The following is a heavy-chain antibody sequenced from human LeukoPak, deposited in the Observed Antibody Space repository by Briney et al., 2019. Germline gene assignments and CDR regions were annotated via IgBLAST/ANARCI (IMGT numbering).Heavy chain of an antibody. Sequence: GGSLRLSCAASGFTVSSNYMSWVRQAPGKGLEWVSVIYSGGSTYYADSVKGRFTVSRDNSKNTLYLQMNSLRAEDTAVYYCARVIRYGDYWYWGQGTLVTVSS. CDR1: GFTVSSNY. V-gene: IGHV3-66*01. D-gene: IGHD4-17*01. J-gene: IGHJ4*02. CDR3: ARVIRYGDYWY. CDR2: IYSGGST.